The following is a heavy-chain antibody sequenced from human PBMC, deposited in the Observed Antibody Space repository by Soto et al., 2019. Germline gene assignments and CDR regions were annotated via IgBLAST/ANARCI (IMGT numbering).Heavy chain of an antibody. CDR3: ARDAGVSGELYY. J-gene: IGHJ4*02. Sequence: QVQLVQSGAEVKKPGASVKVSCKASGYTFTSYGISWVRQAPGQGLEWMGWISAYNGNTNYAQKLQGRVTMTTGTSTSTAYMELRRLRADDTAVYYCARDAGVSGELYYGGQGPLVTVSS. CDR2: ISAYNGNT. CDR1: GYTFTSYG. D-gene: IGHD3-16*01. V-gene: IGHV1-18*01.